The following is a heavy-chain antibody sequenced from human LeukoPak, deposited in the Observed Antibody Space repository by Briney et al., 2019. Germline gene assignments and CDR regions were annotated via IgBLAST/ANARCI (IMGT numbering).Heavy chain of an antibody. Sequence: GGSLRLSCAASGFTFSNTWMYWVRQGPGKGLVWVSRIYNDETSATYADSVKGRFSISRDNAKNTLYLQMDSLRVDDTAVYYCARGAPIDYWGQGTLVTVSS. V-gene: IGHV3-74*01. CDR3: ARGAPIDY. CDR2: IYNDETSA. CDR1: GFTFSNTW. J-gene: IGHJ4*02.